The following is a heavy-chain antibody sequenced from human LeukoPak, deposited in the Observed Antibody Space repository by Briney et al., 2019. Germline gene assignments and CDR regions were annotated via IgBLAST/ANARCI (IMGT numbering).Heavy chain of an antibody. J-gene: IGHJ4*02. D-gene: IGHD4-17*01. CDR1: GGSISSGSDY. Sequence: SETLSLTCTVSGGSISSGSDYWSCIRQPAGKGLEWIARIYTTGSTDYNPSLKSRATISEDTSKNQFSLKLSSVTAEDTAEYYWAGGPGAHVDCWGEGSPVSVSS. V-gene: IGHV4-61*02. CDR3: AGGPGAHVDC. CDR2: IYTTGST.